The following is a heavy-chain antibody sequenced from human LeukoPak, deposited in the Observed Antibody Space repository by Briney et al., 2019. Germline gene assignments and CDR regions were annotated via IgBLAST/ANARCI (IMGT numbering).Heavy chain of an antibody. J-gene: IGHJ4*02. CDR1: GYSISSSYY. CDR3: ARVRYRLAETYIDY. D-gene: IGHD3-16*01. Sequence: SETLSLTCTVSGYSISSSYYWDWIQQPPGKGLEWIGSIYYGGSTYYNPSLKSRVTISIDTSKNQFSLKLRSVTAADTAVYYCARVRYRLAETYIDYWGQGTLVTVSS. CDR2: IYYGGST. V-gene: IGHV4-38-2*02.